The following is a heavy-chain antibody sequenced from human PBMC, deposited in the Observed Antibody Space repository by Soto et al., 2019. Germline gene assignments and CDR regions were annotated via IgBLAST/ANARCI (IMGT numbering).Heavy chain of an antibody. J-gene: IGHJ3*02. CDR1: GFTFRNYG. CDR2: IGLGGSTK. Sequence: GGSLRLSCAASGFTFRNYGMNWVRQAPGKGLEWVSYIGLGGSTKYYADSVEGRFTISRDNAKNSLYLQMNSLRAEDTALYYCANDSGIYGSAFDIWGQGTMVTVSS. CDR3: ANDSGIYGSAFDI. D-gene: IGHD3-9*01. V-gene: IGHV3-48*01.